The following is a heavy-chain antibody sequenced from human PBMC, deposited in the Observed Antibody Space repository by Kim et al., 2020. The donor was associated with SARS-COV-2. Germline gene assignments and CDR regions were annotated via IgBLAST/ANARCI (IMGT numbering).Heavy chain of an antibody. CDR2: TYI. CDR3: VRGGKYFDL. V-gene: IGHV3-21*01. J-gene: IGHJ2*01. Sequence: TYIYYADSVKGRFTISRDNAKNSLSLQRNSLRAEDAAVYYCVRGGKYFDLWGRGTLVTVSS. D-gene: IGHD3-10*01.